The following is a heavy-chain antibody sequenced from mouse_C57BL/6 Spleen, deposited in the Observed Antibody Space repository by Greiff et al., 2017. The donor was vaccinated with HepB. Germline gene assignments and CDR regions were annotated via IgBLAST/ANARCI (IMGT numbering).Heavy chain of an antibody. J-gene: IGHJ2*01. CDR3: ARWGTTVLFDY. CDR2: IYPGDGDT. CDR1: GYAFSSYW. Sequence: VQLQQSGAELVKPGASVKISCKASGYAFSSYWMNWVKQRPGKGLEWIGQIYPGDGDTNYNGKFKGKATLTADKSSSTAYMQLSGLTSEDSAVYFCARWGTTVLFDYWGQGTTLTVSS. D-gene: IGHD1-1*01. V-gene: IGHV1-80*01.